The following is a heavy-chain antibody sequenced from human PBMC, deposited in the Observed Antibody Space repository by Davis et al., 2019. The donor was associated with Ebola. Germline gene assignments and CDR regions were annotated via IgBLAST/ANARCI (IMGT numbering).Heavy chain of an antibody. CDR1: GFTFSSYW. CDR3: AKGASYDILPLEY. D-gene: IGHD3-9*01. J-gene: IGHJ4*02. V-gene: IGHV3-23*01. CDR2: ISGRGGRT. Sequence: GGSLRLSCAASGFTFSSYWMSWVRQAPGKGLEWVSGISGRGGRTFYVDFVKGRFTISRDNSKDTLFLQMNSLRAEDTAVYYCAKGASYDILPLEYWGRGTLVTVSS.